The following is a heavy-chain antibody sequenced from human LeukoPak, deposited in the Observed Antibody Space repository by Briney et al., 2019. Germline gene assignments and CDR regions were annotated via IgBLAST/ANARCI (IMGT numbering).Heavy chain of an antibody. CDR2: IQPDGSSK. Sequence: QSGGSLRLSCAASGFAFSTYGMHWVRQGPGKGLEWVSFIQPDGSSKHYAESVKGRFTISRDNSKNTVYLQMNSLRVDDTAVFYCAKGLYAGGNTFFDYWGQGTLVIVSS. D-gene: IGHD4-23*01. J-gene: IGHJ4*02. CDR1: GFAFSTYG. CDR3: AKGLYAGGNTFFDY. V-gene: IGHV3-30*02.